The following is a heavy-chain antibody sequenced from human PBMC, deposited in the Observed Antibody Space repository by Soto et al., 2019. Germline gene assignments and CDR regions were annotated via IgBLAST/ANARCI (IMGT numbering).Heavy chain of an antibody. V-gene: IGHV4-34*01. D-gene: IGHD3-22*01. Sequence: PSETLSLTCAVYGGSFSGYYWTWIRQPPGTGLEWIEEINHSGSTNYNPSLKSRVTISVDTSKNYFSLKLTSVTAADAALYYCARDFFDSSDYTTNWFDPWGQGTLVTVSS. J-gene: IGHJ5*02. CDR1: GGSFSGYY. CDR3: ARDFFDSSDYTTNWFDP. CDR2: INHSGST.